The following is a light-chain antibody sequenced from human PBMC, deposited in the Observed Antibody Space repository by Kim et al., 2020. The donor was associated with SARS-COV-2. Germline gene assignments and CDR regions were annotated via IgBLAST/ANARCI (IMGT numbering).Light chain of an antibody. J-gene: IGKJ1*01. Sequence: ASVGDRVTIPCRASHDISNYLAWYQQTPGTPPPLLMYAASALQSGVPSRFSGSGSGTEFSLPISSLQPEDVATYYCQAYSSAPRTFGRGTKVDLK. CDR2: AAS. V-gene: IGKV1-27*01. CDR3: QAYSSAPRT. CDR1: HDISNY.